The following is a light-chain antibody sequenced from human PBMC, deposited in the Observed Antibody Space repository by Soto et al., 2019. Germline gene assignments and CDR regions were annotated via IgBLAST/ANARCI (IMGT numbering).Light chain of an antibody. CDR1: SGSIASNY. CDR2: EDN. J-gene: IGLJ2*01. CDR3: QSYDSSDPDVV. V-gene: IGLV6-57*04. Sequence: NFMLTQPHSASESTGKTVTISCTRSSGSIASNYVQLYQQRPGSAPTTVIYEDNQRPSGVPDRFSGSIDSSSNSASLTISGLKTEDEADYYCQSYDSSDPDVVFGGRTKLTVL.